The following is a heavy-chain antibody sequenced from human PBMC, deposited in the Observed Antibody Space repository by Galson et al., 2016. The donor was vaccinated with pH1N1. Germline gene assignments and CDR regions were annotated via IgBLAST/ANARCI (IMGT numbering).Heavy chain of an antibody. D-gene: IGHD5-24*01. Sequence: TSNAMGVGWIRQPSGKGLEWVGRIRSKAVDYATAYAASVKGRFIISRDDSKNTAYLQLNSLKTEDTAVYYCTRGEDGYNYRDASDIWGQGTMVAVSS. CDR2: IRSKAVDYAT. V-gene: IGHV3-73*01. CDR3: TRGEDGYNYRDASDI. J-gene: IGHJ3*02. CDR1: TSNAMG.